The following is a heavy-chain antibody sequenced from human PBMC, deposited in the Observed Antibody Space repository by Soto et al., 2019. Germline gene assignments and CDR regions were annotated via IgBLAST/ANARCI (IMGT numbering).Heavy chain of an antibody. D-gene: IGHD6-19*01. Sequence: QVQLVESGGGVVQPGRSLRLSCAASGFTFSSYAMHWVRQAPGKGLEWVAVISYDGSNKYYADSVKGRFTISRDNSKNTLYLQMNSLRDEDTAVYYCARDFSCSIAVAGGAFDIWGQGTMVTVSS. J-gene: IGHJ3*02. CDR2: ISYDGSNK. CDR3: ARDFSCSIAVAGGAFDI. CDR1: GFTFSSYA. V-gene: IGHV3-30-3*01.